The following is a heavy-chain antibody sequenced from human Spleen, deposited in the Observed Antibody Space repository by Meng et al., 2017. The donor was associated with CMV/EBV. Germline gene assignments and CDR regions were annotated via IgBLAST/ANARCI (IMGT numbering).Heavy chain of an antibody. V-gene: IGHV3-21*01. CDR2: ISSSSSYI. J-gene: IGHJ4*02. Sequence: CAASGFTFSSYSMNWVRQAPGKGLEWVSSISSSSSYIYYADSVKGRFTISRDNAKNSLYLQMNSLRAEDTAVYYCAREEYSGSYYDYWGQGTLVTVSS. CDR1: GFTFSSYS. D-gene: IGHD1-26*01. CDR3: AREEYSGSYYDY.